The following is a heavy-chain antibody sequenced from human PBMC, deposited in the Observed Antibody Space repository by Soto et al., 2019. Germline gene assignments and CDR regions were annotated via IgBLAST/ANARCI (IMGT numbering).Heavy chain of an antibody. Sequence: GESLKISCTGSGYSFTSYWISWVRQMPGKGLEWMGRIDPSDSYTNYSPSFQGHVTISADKSISTAYLQWSSLKASDTAMYYCAGTYYYDSSGHSVNAFDIWGQGTMVNVSS. J-gene: IGHJ3*02. CDR1: GYSFTSYW. D-gene: IGHD3-22*01. V-gene: IGHV5-10-1*01. CDR2: IDPSDSYT. CDR3: AGTYYYDSSGHSVNAFDI.